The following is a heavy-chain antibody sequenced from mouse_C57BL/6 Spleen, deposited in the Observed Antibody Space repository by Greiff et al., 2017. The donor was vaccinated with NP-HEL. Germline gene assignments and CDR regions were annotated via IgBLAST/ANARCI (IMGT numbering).Heavy chain of an antibody. Sequence: EVKLMESGPGLVKPSQSLSLTCSVTGYSITSGYYWNWIRQFPGNKLEWMGYISYDGSNNYNPSLKNRISITRDTSKNQFFLKLNSVTTEDTATYYCARGSITTVVATPWGQGTLVTVSA. CDR1: GYSITSGYY. CDR3: ARGSITTVVATP. D-gene: IGHD1-1*01. J-gene: IGHJ3*01. CDR2: ISYDGSN. V-gene: IGHV3-6*01.